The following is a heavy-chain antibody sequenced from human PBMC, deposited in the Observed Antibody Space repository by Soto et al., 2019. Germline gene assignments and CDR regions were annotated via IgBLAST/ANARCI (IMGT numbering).Heavy chain of an antibody. CDR3: ARRKTGYYYYYGMDV. V-gene: IGHV5-10-1*01. CDR1: GYSFTSYW. Sequence: PGETLKISCKGSGYSFTSYWISWVRQMPGKGLEWMGRIDPSDSYTNYSPSFQGHVTISADKSISTAYLQWSSLKASDTAMYYCARRKTGYYYYYGMDVWGQGTTVTVSS. J-gene: IGHJ6*02. CDR2: IDPSDSYT.